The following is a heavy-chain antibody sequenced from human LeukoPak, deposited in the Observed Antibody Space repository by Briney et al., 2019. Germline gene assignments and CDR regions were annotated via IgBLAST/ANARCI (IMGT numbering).Heavy chain of an antibody. Sequence: SETLSLTCTVSGGSISSYYWIGIRQPPGKGLEWIGYIYYSGSTNYNPSLKSRVTISVDTSKNQFSLKLSSVTAADTAVYYCARDRRKAAATVGWFDPWGQGTLVTVSS. D-gene: IGHD2-2*01. CDR1: GGSISSYY. CDR3: ARDRRKAAATVGWFDP. V-gene: IGHV4-59*01. J-gene: IGHJ5*02. CDR2: IYYSGST.